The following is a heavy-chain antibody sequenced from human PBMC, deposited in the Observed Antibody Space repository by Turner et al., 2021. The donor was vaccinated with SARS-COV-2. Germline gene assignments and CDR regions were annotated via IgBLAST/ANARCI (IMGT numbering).Heavy chain of an antibody. CDR3: ARVVGGDSNSIDS. CDR2: INHSGST. J-gene: IGHJ4*02. D-gene: IGHD4-4*01. Sequence: QVQLQQWGAGLLKPSETLSLTCGVNGGSFIGYYWSWIRQPPGKGLEWVGEINHSGSTKYNPSLKSRVTMSVDTSRNQFSLKLSSVTAADMAVYYCARVVGGDSNSIDSWGQGTLVTVSS. V-gene: IGHV4-34*01. CDR1: GGSFIGYY.